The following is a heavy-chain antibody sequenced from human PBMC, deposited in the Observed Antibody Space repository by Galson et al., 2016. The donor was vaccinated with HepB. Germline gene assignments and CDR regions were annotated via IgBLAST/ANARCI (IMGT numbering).Heavy chain of an antibody. Sequence: ETLSLTCTVSGDSITNYFWNWIRQPPGKGLEWIGFVHSSGATRYNPSLRSRVSLSPDTSKNQLSLRLTSVTAADTAIYYCARWDTASRGFHIWGRGTMATVSS. D-gene: IGHD1-26*01. V-gene: IGHV4-59*08. CDR3: ARWDTASRGFHI. J-gene: IGHJ3*02. CDR2: VHSSGAT. CDR1: GDSITNYF.